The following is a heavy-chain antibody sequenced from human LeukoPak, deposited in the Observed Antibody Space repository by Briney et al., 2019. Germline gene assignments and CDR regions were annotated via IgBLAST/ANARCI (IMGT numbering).Heavy chain of an antibody. CDR2: IYYSGST. J-gene: IGHJ4*02. Sequence: RPSETLSLTCTVSGGSISGYYWSWIRQPPGKGLEWIGYIYYSGSTNYNPSLKSRVTISVDMSKNQFSLKLSSVTAADTAVYYCARSSGHYYDLDYWGQGTLVTVSS. CDR3: ARSSGHYYDLDY. D-gene: IGHD3-22*01. V-gene: IGHV4-59*08. CDR1: GGSISGYY.